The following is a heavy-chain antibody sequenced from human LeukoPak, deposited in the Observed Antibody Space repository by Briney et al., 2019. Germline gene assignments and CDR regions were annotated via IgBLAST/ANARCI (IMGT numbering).Heavy chain of an antibody. J-gene: IGHJ4*02. CDR3: ARANLLGYSSGGHADY. CDR2: IYYSGST. D-gene: IGHD6-19*01. V-gene: IGHV4-31*03. CDR1: GGSISSGGYY. Sequence: SETLSLTCTVSGGSISSGGYYWSWIRQHPGKGLEWIGYIYYSGSTNYNPSLKSRVTISVDTSKNQFSLKLSSVTAADTAVYYCARANLLGYSSGGHADYWGQGTLVTVSS.